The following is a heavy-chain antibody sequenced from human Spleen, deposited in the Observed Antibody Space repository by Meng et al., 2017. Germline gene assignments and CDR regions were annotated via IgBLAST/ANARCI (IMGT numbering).Heavy chain of an antibody. CDR1: GYNFPDYY. Sequence: ASVKVSCKPSGYNFPDYYIHWVRLAPGQGLEWMGHIDPKSGDTRYAQKFQGRVTMTGDTSIGTAYMDLTGLRSDDTALYYCARDEDISAAGKLFGDYWGQGTLVTVSS. J-gene: IGHJ4*02. CDR2: IDPKSGDT. CDR3: ARDEDISAAGKLFGDY. D-gene: IGHD6-13*01. V-gene: IGHV1-2*06.